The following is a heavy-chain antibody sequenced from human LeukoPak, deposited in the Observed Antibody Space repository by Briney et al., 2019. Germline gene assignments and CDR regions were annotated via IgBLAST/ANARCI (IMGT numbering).Heavy chain of an antibody. CDR1: GFNFGDYG. CDR3: TRARYYGSASYYSDAFDV. V-gene: IGHV3-49*04. D-gene: IGHD3-10*01. CDR2: IRSNAHSGAP. J-gene: IGHJ3*01. Sequence: GGSLRLSCTASGFNFGDYGFSWVRRAPGKGLQWLTFIRSNAHSGAPEYAASVKGRSTVSRDDSKSIAYLQIDSLKTEDTAVYYCTRARYYGSASYYSDAFDVWGQGTLVTVSS.